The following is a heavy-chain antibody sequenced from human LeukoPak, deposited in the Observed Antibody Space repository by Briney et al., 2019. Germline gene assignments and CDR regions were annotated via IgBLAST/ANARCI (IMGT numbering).Heavy chain of an antibody. CDR2: IRGFDSTI. Sequence: GGSLRLSCAVSGFTFSSYNMNWVRQAPGKGLKWISYIRGFDSTIYYADSVKGRFTISRDNAKNSLYLQMNSLRAEDTAVYYCARGGHCSGVGCSPTLFAYWGQGTLVSVSS. D-gene: IGHD2-15*01. V-gene: IGHV3-48*04. J-gene: IGHJ4*02. CDR1: GFTFSSYN. CDR3: ARGGHCSGVGCSPTLFAY.